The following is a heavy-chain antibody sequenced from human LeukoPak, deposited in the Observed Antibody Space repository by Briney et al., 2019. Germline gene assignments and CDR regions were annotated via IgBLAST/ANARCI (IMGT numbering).Heavy chain of an antibody. V-gene: IGHV3-53*01. CDR1: GFTVTSNN. J-gene: IGHJ5*02. Sequence: PGGSLRLSCAASGFTVTSNNINWVRQAPGKGLEWVSIFWSDGNTYFADSVKGRFTISRDSSKNTLYLQMNSLRVEDTAVYYCAGFGPHYYSDRWGQGTLVTDSS. D-gene: IGHD3-10*01. CDR3: AGFGPHYYSDR. CDR2: FWSDGNT.